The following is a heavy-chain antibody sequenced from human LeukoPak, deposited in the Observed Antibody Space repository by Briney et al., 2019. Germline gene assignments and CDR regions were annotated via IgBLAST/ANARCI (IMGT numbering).Heavy chain of an antibody. CDR2: IYYSGAT. J-gene: IGHJ4*02. V-gene: IGHV4-39*01. Sequence: PSETLSLTCTVSGGSISGSTYYWGWIRQPPGKGLEWIGSIYYSGATYYNPSLKSRVTVSVATSKNQFSLKLRSVTAADTAVYYCASRTYRVWGQGTLVTVSS. CDR3: ASRTYRV. D-gene: IGHD1-26*01. CDR1: GGSISGSTYY.